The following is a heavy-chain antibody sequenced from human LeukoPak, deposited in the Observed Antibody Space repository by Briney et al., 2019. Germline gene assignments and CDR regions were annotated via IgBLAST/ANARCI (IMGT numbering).Heavy chain of an antibody. V-gene: IGHV1-3*01. Sequence: ASVKVSCKASGYTFTSYAMHWVRQAPGQRLEWMGWINAGNGNTKYSQKFQGRVTITRDTSASTAYMELSSLRSEDTAVYYCAREVTMIVVVLGYWGQGTLVTVSS. D-gene: IGHD3-22*01. CDR3: AREVTMIVVVLGY. CDR2: INAGNGNT. CDR1: GYTFTSYA. J-gene: IGHJ4*02.